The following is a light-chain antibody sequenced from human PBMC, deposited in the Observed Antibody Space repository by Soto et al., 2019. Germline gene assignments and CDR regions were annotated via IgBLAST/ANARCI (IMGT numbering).Light chain of an antibody. Sequence: EIELTQSLVTLSLSPGERATHTCRASQSINNYLAWYQQKPGQPPRLLIYDASNRATAIPVRFSGSGSGTDFTLTISSLEPEDSAVYYCQYRGIWPPGATFGGGTKVEIK. J-gene: IGKJ4*01. CDR1: QSINNY. CDR2: DAS. V-gene: IGKV3-11*01. CDR3: QYRGIWPPGAT.